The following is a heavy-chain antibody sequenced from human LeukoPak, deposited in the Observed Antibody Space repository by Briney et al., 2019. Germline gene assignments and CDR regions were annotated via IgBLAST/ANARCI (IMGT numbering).Heavy chain of an antibody. CDR1: GYTFTGYY. J-gene: IGHJ3*02. V-gene: IGHV1-2*02. D-gene: IGHD3-16*01. CDR3: ARGSGDYYGLDI. Sequence: ASVKVSCKASGYTFTGYYMHWVRQAPGQGLEWMGWINPNSGGTNYAQKFQGRVTMTRDTSTSTVYMELSSLRSEDTALYYCARGSGDYYGLDIWGQGTMVTVSS. CDR2: INPNSGGT.